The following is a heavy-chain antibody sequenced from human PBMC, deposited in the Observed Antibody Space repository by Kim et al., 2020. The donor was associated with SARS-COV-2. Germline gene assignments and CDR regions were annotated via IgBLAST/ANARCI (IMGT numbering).Heavy chain of an antibody. CDR1: GYTFNSYD. D-gene: IGHD1-26*01. CDR2: MDPKSGST. CDR3: AGGERLDS. J-gene: IGHJ4*02. V-gene: IGHV1-8*02. Sequence: ASVKVSCTASGYTFNSYDINWVRLAAGQGLEWMGWMDPKSGSTGYAQKFQDRVTMSRATYTNTAYIELNSLSVEDTAVYYCAGGERLDSWGQGTLVTVSS.